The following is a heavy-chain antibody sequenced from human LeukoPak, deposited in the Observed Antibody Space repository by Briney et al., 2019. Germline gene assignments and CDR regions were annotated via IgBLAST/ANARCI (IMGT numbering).Heavy chain of an antibody. CDR1: GDSVSSNSVT. J-gene: IGHJ5*02. CDR3: ARRLTQYDCFDP. CDR2: TYYRSTWYN. D-gene: IGHD2-2*01. Sequence: QTLSLTCAISGDSVSSNSVTWNWIRQSPSRGLEWLGRTYYRSTWYNDYAVSVRGRITVNPDTSKNQFSLHPNSVTPEDTAVYYCARRLTQYDCFDPWGQGILVTVSS. V-gene: IGHV6-1*01.